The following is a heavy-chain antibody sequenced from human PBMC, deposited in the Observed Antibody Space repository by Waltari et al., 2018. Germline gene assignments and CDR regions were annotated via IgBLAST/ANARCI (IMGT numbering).Heavy chain of an antibody. Sequence: EVQLLESGGGLEQPGGSLRLSCVASGFTFSSYDMSWVRQAPVKGVEGVPVAGVSGGNTYYADSVTGRFTISRDDSKTTLYLQMNSLRVEDTAVYYCAKGPATRTNWFDPWGQGTLVTVSS. J-gene: IGHJ5*02. D-gene: IGHD1-26*01. CDR1: GFTFSSYD. V-gene: IGHV3-23*01. CDR3: AKGPATRTNWFDP. CDR2: AGVSGGNT.